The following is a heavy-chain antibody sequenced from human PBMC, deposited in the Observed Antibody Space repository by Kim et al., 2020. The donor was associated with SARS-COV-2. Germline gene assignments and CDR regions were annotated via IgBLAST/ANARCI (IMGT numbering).Heavy chain of an antibody. J-gene: IGHJ4*02. CDR2: ISSNGCGGTT. CDR1: GFTFGDFA. V-gene: IGHV3-49*03. D-gene: IGHD3-22*01. CDR3: TKDTTSYDSSGYQPLDY. Sequence: GGSLRLSCTASGFTFGDFAMSWFRQAPGKGLEWVGCISSNGCGGTTAYAASVKGRFTIARDDTKSIAYLQMNSLKNEDTAVYYCTKDTTSYDSSGYQPLDYWGQGSLVTVSS.